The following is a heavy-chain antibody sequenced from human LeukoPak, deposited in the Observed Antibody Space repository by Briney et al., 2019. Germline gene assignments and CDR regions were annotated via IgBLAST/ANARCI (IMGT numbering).Heavy chain of an antibody. CDR2: ISSSSSYI. CDR3: ARVFTIFGVVSPFDY. D-gene: IGHD3-3*01. Sequence: PGGSLRLSCAASGFTFSSYSMNWVRQAPGQGLEWVSCISSSSSYIYYADSVKGRFTISRDNAKNSLYLQMNSLRAEDTAVYYCARVFTIFGVVSPFDYWGQGTLVTVSS. V-gene: IGHV3-21*01. CDR1: GFTFSSYS. J-gene: IGHJ4*02.